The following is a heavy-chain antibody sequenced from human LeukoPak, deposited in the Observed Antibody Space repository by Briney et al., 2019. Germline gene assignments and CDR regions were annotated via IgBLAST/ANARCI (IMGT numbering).Heavy chain of an antibody. D-gene: IGHD1-26*01. CDR3: ARRLGATQPYFDF. CDR1: GYRFTSYW. Sequence: GESLKISFKASGYRFTSYWIGWVRQMPGKGQECMGIIHPGDSETRYSPSFQGQVTISADKSISTAYLQWSGLKASDTAMYYCARRLGATQPYFDFWGQGALVTVSS. CDR2: IHPGDSET. J-gene: IGHJ4*02. V-gene: IGHV5-51*01.